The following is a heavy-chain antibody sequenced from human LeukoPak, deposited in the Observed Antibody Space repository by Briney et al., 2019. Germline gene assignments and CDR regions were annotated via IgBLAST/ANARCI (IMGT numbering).Heavy chain of an antibody. CDR2: INHSGST. CDR1: GGSFSGYY. J-gene: IGHJ4*02. D-gene: IGHD3-16*02. V-gene: IGHV4-34*01. Sequence: SETLSLTCAVYGGSFSGYYWSWIRQPPGKGLEWIGEINHSGSTNYNPSLKSRLTISVDTSKNQFSLKLSSVTAADTAVYYCARGRRGSYRHFAYWGQGTLVTVSS. CDR3: ARGRRGSYRHFAY.